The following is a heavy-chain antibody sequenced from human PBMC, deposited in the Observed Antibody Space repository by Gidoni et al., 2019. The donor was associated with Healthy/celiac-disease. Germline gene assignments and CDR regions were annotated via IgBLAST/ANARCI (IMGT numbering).Heavy chain of an antibody. CDR2: IIPILGIA. CDR1: GGTFSSYA. J-gene: IGHJ5*02. CDR3: ARIKALGYCSGGSCYSGWFDP. Sequence: QVQLVQSGAEVKKPGSSVKVSCKAAGGTFSSYAISWVRQAPGQGLEWMGRIIPILGIANYAQKFQGRVTITADKSTSTAYMELSSLRSEDTAVYYCARIKALGYCSGGSCYSGWFDPWGQGTLVTVSS. D-gene: IGHD2-15*01. V-gene: IGHV1-69*04.